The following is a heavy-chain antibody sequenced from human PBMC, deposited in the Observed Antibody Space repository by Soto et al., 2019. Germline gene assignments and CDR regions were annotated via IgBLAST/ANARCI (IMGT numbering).Heavy chain of an antibody. Sequence: ASVKVSCKASGYTFTSYAMHWVRQAPGQRLEWMGWINAGNGNTKYSQKFQGRVTITRDTSASTAYMELSSLRSEDTAVYYCARVIGGLFYFDYWGQGTLVTVSS. CDR2: INAGNGNT. J-gene: IGHJ4*02. CDR1: GYTFTSYA. V-gene: IGHV1-3*01. D-gene: IGHD3-16*01. CDR3: ARVIGGLFYFDY.